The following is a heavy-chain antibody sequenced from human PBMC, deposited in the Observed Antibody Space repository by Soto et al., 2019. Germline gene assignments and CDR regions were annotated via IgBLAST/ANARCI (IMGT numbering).Heavy chain of an antibody. CDR1: GFTFSSYA. D-gene: IGHD5-18*01. Sequence: GGSLRLSCAASGFTFSSYAMHWVRQAPGKGLEWVAVISYDGSNKYYADSVKGRFTISRDNSKNTLYLQMNSLRAEDTAVYYCARSSSGYSYGYWGQGTLVTVSS. J-gene: IGHJ4*02. CDR3: ARSSSGYSYGY. V-gene: IGHV3-30*04. CDR2: ISYDGSNK.